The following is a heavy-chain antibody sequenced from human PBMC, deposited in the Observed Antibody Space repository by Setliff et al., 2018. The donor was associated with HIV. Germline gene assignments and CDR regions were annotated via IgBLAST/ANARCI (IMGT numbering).Heavy chain of an antibody. D-gene: IGHD1-26*01. CDR1: GYTFTSYG. V-gene: IGHV1-18*01. CDR3: STDELYYGMDV. CDR2: ISAYNGNT. Sequence: ASVQVSCKASGYTFTSYGISWVRQAPGQGLEWMGWISAYNGNTNYAQKLQGRVTMTTDTSTSTAYMALRSLRSDDTAVYYCSTDELYYGMDVWGQGTTVTVSS. J-gene: IGHJ6*02.